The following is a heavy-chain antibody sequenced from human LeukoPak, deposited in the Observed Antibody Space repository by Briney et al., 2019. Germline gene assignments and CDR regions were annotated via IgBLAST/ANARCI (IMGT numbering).Heavy chain of an antibody. V-gene: IGHV4-59*12. J-gene: IGHJ6*03. CDR1: GGSISFYY. D-gene: IGHD3-10*01. Sequence: SETLSLTCTVSGGSISFYYWSWIRQPPGKGLELIGSFYYSGSTNYNPSLKSRVTISVDTSKNQFSLKLSSVTAADTAVYYCARAFVRGVSSYYFYMDVWGKGATVTISS. CDR3: ARAFVRGVSSYYFYMDV. CDR2: FYYSGST.